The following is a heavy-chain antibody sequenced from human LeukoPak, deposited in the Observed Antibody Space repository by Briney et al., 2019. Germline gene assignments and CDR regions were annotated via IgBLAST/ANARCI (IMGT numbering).Heavy chain of an antibody. CDR3: ARSMITEEFHF. D-gene: IGHD3-16*01. CDR2: VYYSGNI. J-gene: IGHJ4*02. Sequence: SETLSLTCSVFGYPISSGYYWDWIRQPPGKGLEWIASVYYSGNIYYNPSLESRATISADTSKNQFSLKLTSVTAADTAVYYCARSMITEEFHFWGQGILVTVSS. V-gene: IGHV4-38-2*02. CDR1: GYPISSGYY.